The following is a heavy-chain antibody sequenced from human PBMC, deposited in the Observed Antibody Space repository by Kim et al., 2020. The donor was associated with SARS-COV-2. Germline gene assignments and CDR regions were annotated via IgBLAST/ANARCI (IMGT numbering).Heavy chain of an antibody. CDR2: IYNSGST. J-gene: IGHJ6*02. CDR1: GGSISSGGYY. Sequence: SETLSLTCTVSGGSISSGGYYWSWIRQHPGKGLEWIGYIYNSGSTYYDPSLKSRVTISVDTSKNQFSLKLSSVTAADTAVYYCARGFPGTGSYYGMDVWGQGATVTVSS. V-gene: IGHV4-31*03. D-gene: IGHD1-1*01. CDR3: ARGFPGTGSYYGMDV.